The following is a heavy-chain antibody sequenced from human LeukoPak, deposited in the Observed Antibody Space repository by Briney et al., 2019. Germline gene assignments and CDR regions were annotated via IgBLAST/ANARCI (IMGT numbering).Heavy chain of an antibody. V-gene: IGHV4-59*11. D-gene: IGHD6-13*01. CDR1: GGSISSHF. J-gene: IGHJ6*03. CDR2: IYNSGIT. CDR3: ARDHLPAAAPGYYMDV. Sequence: PSETLSLTCTVSGGSISSHFWSWIRQLPGKGLEWIGYIYNSGITNYNPSLKSRVTMSVDTSKNQLSLMLRSVSAADTAVYYCARDHLPAAAPGYYMDVWGKGTTVTVSS.